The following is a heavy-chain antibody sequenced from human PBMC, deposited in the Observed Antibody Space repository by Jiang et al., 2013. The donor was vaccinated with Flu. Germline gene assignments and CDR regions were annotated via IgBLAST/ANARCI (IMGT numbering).Heavy chain of an antibody. V-gene: IGHV4-39*01. D-gene: IGHD5-18*01. Sequence: GPGLVKSSETLSLTCTVSGDSISSSIYYWAWIRQPPGKGLEWIGSIYFSGSTYYNPSLESRVTLSVDTSKNQFSLTLRSLTAADTAVYYCARRGDAHDQGYSYVYRGAFDVWGQGTMVTVSS. CDR3: ARRGDAHDQGYSYVYRGAFDV. CDR1: GDSISSSIYY. J-gene: IGHJ3*01. CDR2: IYFSGST.